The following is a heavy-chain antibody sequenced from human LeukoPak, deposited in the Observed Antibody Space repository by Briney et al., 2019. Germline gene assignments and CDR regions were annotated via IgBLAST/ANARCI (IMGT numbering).Heavy chain of an antibody. V-gene: IGHV4-38-2*02. J-gene: IGHJ4*02. CDR1: DSSITSTYY. CDR3: ARVLHAPYLIDS. CDR2: VFRLQTVRT. D-gene: IGHD2-8*01. Sequence: PSETPSLTCTVSDSSITSTYYWAWFRQPPGKGLEWIATVFRLQTVRTFNNPSLGSRVTMSLDPPHNQFSLNLTSVTAADTALYFCARVLHAPYLIDSWGQGTLVTVSS.